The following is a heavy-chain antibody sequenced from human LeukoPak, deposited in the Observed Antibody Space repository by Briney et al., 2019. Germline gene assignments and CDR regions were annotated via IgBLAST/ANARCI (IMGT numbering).Heavy chain of an antibody. Sequence: SQTLSLTCTVSGGSIRSGSYYWSWIRQPAGKGLEWIGRIYTSGSTDYNPSLKSRVTMSVDTSKNQFSLKLGSVTAADTAVYYCARDRRIAARGYYFDSWGQGTLVTVSS. V-gene: IGHV4-61*02. CDR2: IYTSGST. D-gene: IGHD6-6*01. CDR1: GGSIRSGSYY. J-gene: IGHJ4*02. CDR3: ARDRRIAARGYYFDS.